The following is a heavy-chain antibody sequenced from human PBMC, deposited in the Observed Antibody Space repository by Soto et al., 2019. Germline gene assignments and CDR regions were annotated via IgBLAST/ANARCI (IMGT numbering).Heavy chain of an antibody. D-gene: IGHD2-15*01. J-gene: IGHJ4*02. CDR3: AKRATTVPTPGNYFDC. V-gene: IGHV3-23*01. CDR1: GFTFSSYA. Sequence: PGGSLRLSCVVSGFTFSSYAMNWVRQAPGKGLEWVSDISGSGDSTYYADSVKGRFTISRDNSKNTLYLQMNSLRTEDTALYYCAKRATTVPTPGNYFDCWGQGTLVTVSS. CDR2: ISGSGDST.